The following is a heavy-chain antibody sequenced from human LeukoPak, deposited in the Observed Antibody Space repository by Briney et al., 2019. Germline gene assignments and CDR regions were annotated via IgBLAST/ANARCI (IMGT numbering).Heavy chain of an antibody. D-gene: IGHD4/OR15-4a*01. J-gene: IGHJ4*02. CDR3: ARVYDYRT. CDR1: GGSDGSENSY. CDR2: IYADGSS. Sequence: PSDTLSLTCTVSGGSDGSENSYGNWIRQPAAKGLEWIGRIYADGSSTYNPSLKSRVTILVDTSKNQFSLRLTSMTAADTAVYYCARVYDYRTWGQGILVTVSS. V-gene: IGHV4-61*02.